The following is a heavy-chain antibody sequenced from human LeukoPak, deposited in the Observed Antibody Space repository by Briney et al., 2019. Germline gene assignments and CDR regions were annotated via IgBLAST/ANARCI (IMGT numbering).Heavy chain of an antibody. CDR2: ISWDGGRT. Sequence: GGSLRLSCAASGFTFDDYAMHWVRQAPGKGLEWVSLISWDGGRTYYADSVKGRFTISRDNSKNSLYLQMNSLRAEDTALYYCARAYGSGSYFACDYWGQGTLVTVSS. CDR1: GFTFDDYA. D-gene: IGHD3-10*01. CDR3: ARAYGSGSYFACDY. V-gene: IGHV3-43D*03. J-gene: IGHJ4*02.